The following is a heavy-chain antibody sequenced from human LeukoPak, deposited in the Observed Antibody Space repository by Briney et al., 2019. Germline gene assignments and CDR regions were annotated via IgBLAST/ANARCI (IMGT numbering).Heavy chain of an antibody. CDR1: GYSSPNYG. CDR2: MNPNSGNT. Sequence: ASVKVSCKASGYSSPNYGISWVRQAPGQGLEWMGWMNPNSGNTGYAQKFQGRVTITRNTSISTAYMELSSLRSEDTAVYYCARGLVRGVIPTSDYWGQGTLVTVSS. D-gene: IGHD3-10*01. J-gene: IGHJ4*02. CDR3: ARGLVRGVIPTSDY. V-gene: IGHV1-8*03.